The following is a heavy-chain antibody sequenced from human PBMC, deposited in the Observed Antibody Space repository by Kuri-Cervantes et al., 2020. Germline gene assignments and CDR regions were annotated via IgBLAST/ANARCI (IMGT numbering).Heavy chain of an antibody. D-gene: IGHD3-10*01. V-gene: IGHV3-30-3*01. CDR3: ASDYYDAGGSGH. J-gene: IGHJ4*02. CDR2: ISYDGSNK. Sequence: GGSLRLSCAASGFTFSSYAMHWVRQAPGKGLEWVAVISYDGSNKYYADSVKGRFTISRDNSKNTLYLQVNSLRVEDSAVYFCASDYYDAGGSGHWGQGTLVTVSS. CDR1: GFTFSSYA.